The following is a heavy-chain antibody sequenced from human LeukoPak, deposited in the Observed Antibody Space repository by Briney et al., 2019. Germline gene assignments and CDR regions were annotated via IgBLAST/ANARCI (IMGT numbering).Heavy chain of an antibody. CDR1: GGSISSYY. CDR3: ARLKCSSTSCFYYYYMDV. Sequence: KTSETLSLTCTVSGGSISSYYWSWIRQPPGKGLEWIGYIYYSGSTNYKPSLKSRVTISVDTSKNQFSLKLNSVTAADTAVYYCARLKCSSTSCFYYYYMDVWGKGTTVTISS. V-gene: IGHV4-59*12. CDR2: IYYSGST. D-gene: IGHD2-2*01. J-gene: IGHJ6*03.